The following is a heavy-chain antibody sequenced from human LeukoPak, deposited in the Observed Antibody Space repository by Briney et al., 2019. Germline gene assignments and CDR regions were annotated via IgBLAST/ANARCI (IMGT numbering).Heavy chain of an antibody. V-gene: IGHV3-23*01. D-gene: IGHD6-13*01. CDR1: GFTFSSYA. CDR3: ARPYSISWYLGYLDY. Sequence: GGSLRLSCAASGFTFSSYAMSWVRQAPGKGLEWVSAISGSGGSTYYADSVKGRFTISRDNAKNSLYLQMNSLRAEDTAVYYCARPYSISWYLGYLDYWGQGPLVTVSS. CDR2: ISGSGGST. J-gene: IGHJ4*02.